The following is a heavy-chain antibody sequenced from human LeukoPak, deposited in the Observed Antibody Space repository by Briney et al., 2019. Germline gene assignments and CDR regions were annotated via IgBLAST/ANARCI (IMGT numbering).Heavy chain of an antibody. CDR3: ARVYSQDDYGDYGGYYYYMDV. J-gene: IGHJ6*03. Sequence: SETLSLTCTVSGGSISSYYWSWIRQPAGKGLEWIGRIYTSGSTNYNPSLKSRVTISVDKSKNQFSLKLSSVTAADTAVYYCARVYSQDDYGDYGGYYYYMDVWGKGTTVTVSS. CDR1: GGSISSYY. D-gene: IGHD4-17*01. CDR2: IYTSGST. V-gene: IGHV4-4*07.